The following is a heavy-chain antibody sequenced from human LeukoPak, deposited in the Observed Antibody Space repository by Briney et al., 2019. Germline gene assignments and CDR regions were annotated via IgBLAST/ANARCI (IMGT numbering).Heavy chain of an antibody. V-gene: IGHV4-34*01. CDR3: ARDRTAMVSFDY. D-gene: IGHD5-18*01. J-gene: IGHJ4*02. CDR1: GGSFSGYY. Sequence: SETLSLTCAVYGGSFSGYYSSWIRQPPGKGLEWIGEINHSGSTNYNPSLKSRVTISVDTSKNQFSLKLSSVTAADTAVYYCARDRTAMVSFDYWGQGTLVTVSS. CDR2: INHSGST.